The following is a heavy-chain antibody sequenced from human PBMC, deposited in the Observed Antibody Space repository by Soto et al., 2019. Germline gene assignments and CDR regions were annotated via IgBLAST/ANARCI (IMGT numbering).Heavy chain of an antibody. Sequence: GGSLRLSCAASGFTFSSYWMSWVRQAPGKGLEWVANIKQDGSEKYYVDSVKGRFTISRDNAKNSLYLQMNSLRAEDTAVYYCAREEDFWSGLLPDYWGQGTLVTVSS. CDR3: AREEDFWSGLLPDY. J-gene: IGHJ4*02. D-gene: IGHD3-3*01. V-gene: IGHV3-7*01. CDR2: IKQDGSEK. CDR1: GFTFSSYW.